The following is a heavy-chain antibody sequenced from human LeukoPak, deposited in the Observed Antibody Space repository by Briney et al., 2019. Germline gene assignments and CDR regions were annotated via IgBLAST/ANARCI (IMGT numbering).Heavy chain of an antibody. J-gene: IGHJ4*02. V-gene: IGHV4-31*03. Sequence: PSETLSLTCTVSGGSISSGGYYWSWIRQHPGKGLEWIGYIYYSGSTYYNPSLKSRVTISVDTSKNQFSLKLSSVTAADTAVYYCARFSHDYVSGSLLFDYWGQGTLVTVSS. CDR2: IYYSGST. CDR1: GGSISSGGYY. CDR3: ARFSHDYVSGSLLFDY. D-gene: IGHD3-16*01.